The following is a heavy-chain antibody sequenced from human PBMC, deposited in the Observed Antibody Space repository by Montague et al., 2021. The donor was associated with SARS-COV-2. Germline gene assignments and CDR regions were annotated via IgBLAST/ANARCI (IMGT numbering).Heavy chain of an antibody. CDR2: INHSGST. CDR3: ARGAITVTTVYYCHGMDV. J-gene: IGHJ6*02. Sequence: SETLSLTCAVYGGSFSGYYWSWIRQPPGKGLEWIGEINHSGSTNYNPSLKSRVTISVDTSKNQFSLKLSSVTAADTAVYYCARGAITVTTVYYCHGMDVWGQGATVTVSS. V-gene: IGHV4-34*01. CDR1: GGSFSGYY. D-gene: IGHD4-17*01.